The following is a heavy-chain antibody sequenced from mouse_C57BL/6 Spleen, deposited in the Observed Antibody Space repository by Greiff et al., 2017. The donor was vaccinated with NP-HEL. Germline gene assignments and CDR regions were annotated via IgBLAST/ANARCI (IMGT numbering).Heavy chain of an antibody. CDR2: IDPSDSYT. V-gene: IGHV1-69*01. CDR1: GYTFTSYW. CDR3: ARSTGAWFAY. D-gene: IGHD2-1*01. Sequence: QVQLQQPGAELVMPGASVKLSCKASGYTFTSYWMHWVKQRPGQGLEWIGEIDPSDSYTNYNQKFTGKSTLTVDKSSSTAYMQLSSLTSEDSAVYYCARSTGAWFAYWGQGTLVTVSA. J-gene: IGHJ3*01.